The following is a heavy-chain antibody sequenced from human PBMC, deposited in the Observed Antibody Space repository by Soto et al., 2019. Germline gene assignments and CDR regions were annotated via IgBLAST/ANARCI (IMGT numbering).Heavy chain of an antibody. V-gene: IGHV3-23*01. CDR3: AKDAVYYYDSSGSRFDP. J-gene: IGHJ5*02. D-gene: IGHD3-22*01. CDR1: GFTFSSYA. CDR2: ISGSGGST. Sequence: GGSPRLSCAASGFTFSSYAMSWVRQAPGKGLEWVSTISGSGGSTYYADSVKGRFTISRDNSKNTLYLQMNSLRAEDTAVYYCAKDAVYYYDSSGSRFDPWGQGTLVTVSS.